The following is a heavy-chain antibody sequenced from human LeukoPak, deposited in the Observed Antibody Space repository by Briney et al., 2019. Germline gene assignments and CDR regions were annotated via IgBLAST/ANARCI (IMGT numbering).Heavy chain of an antibody. Sequence: GRSLRLSCAASGFTFSSYGMHWVRQAPGKGLEWVAVISYDGSNKYYADSVKGRFTISRDNSKNTLYLQMNSLRAEDTAVYYCAKAALGYCSSTSCFHLDYWGQGTLVTVSS. V-gene: IGHV3-30*18. CDR1: GFTFSSYG. CDR2: ISYDGSNK. CDR3: AKAALGYCSSTSCFHLDY. D-gene: IGHD2-2*01. J-gene: IGHJ4*02.